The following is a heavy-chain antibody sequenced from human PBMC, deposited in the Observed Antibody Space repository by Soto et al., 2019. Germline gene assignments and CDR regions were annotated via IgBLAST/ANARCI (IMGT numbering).Heavy chain of an antibody. Sequence: VKVSCRASGGPLRSYAISGVRQAPGQGLEWMGGIIPIFGTANYSQKFQGRVTITSDESTSTAYMELSSLRSEYTAVYYCARLDSSGYGSYYGMDVWGQGTTVTVSS. J-gene: IGHJ6*02. CDR3: ARLDSSGYGSYYGMDV. V-gene: IGHV1-69*13. D-gene: IGHD3-22*01. CDR1: GGPLRSYA. CDR2: IIPIFGTA.